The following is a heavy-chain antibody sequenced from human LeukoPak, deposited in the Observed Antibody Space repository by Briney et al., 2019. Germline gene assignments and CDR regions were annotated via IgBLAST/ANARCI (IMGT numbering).Heavy chain of an antibody. CDR3: ARDIVYLIDEDYG. V-gene: IGHV4-4*07. CDR1: GSSFTTYY. CDR2: IHTSGSA. Sequence: PSETLSLTCSVSGSSFTTYYWSWTRQPAGKALEWIGRIHTSGSADYSPSLQSRVTISVDMSKKEFSLKLTSVTAADTAVYYCARDIVYLIDEDYGWGQGILVTVSS. D-gene: IGHD4-17*01. J-gene: IGHJ4*02.